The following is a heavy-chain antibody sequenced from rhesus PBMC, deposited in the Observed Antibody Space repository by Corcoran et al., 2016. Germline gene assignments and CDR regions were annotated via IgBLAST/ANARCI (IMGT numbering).Heavy chain of an antibody. CDR3: ERDGYGGQWGLND. CDR1: GTSIVNNY. Sequence: QVQLQESGPGLVKPSETLTLTCAVSGTSIVNNYWSWIRQAPGKGLEYIGRGYGNDGSTDSPPSPHSHVTISRAKSKNQFSLKFSSVTAADTAMYYCERDGYGGQWGLNDWGQGVLVTV. CDR2: GYGNDGST. V-gene: IGHV4-160*01. D-gene: IGHD5-12*01. J-gene: IGHJ4*01.